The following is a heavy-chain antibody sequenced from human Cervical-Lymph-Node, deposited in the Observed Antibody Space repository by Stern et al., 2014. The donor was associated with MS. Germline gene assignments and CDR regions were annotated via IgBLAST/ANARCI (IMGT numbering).Heavy chain of an antibody. CDR2: TNPRVGTC. J-gene: IGHJ2*01. CDR3: ARGDSSGWYSWYFDL. CDR1: GGTFRRST. Sequence: QVQLVQYGAEVKKPGSSVKVSCKASGGTFRRSTISWVRQAPGQGLEWMGGTNPRVGTCSFDQNFQGRVTIIADESSSTASMELSRLTSEDTAVYYCARGDSSGWYSWYFDLWGRGTLVTVSS. D-gene: IGHD6-19*01. V-gene: IGHV1-69*01.